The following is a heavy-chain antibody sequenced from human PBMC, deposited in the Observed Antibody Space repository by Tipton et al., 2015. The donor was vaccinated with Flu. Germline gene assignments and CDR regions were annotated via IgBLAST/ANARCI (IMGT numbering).Heavy chain of an antibody. V-gene: IGHV5-51*01. Sequence: QSGPEVKKPGESLKISCKASGYSFTNYWIGWVRQMPGKGLGWMGIIYPGDSDTRYSPSFQGQVTISADKSISTAYLQWSSLKASDTAMYYCARFSAMITLDYWGQGTLVTVSS. J-gene: IGHJ4*02. CDR2: IYPGDSDT. CDR1: GYSFTNYW. D-gene: IGHD5-18*01. CDR3: ARFSAMITLDY.